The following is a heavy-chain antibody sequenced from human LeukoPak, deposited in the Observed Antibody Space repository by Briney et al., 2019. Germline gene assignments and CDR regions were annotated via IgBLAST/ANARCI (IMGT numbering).Heavy chain of an antibody. J-gene: IGHJ4*02. CDR3: ARARGGYDFDY. V-gene: IGHV3-48*01. CDR1: GFTFSSHS. CDR2: ISSSSSTI. Sequence: GGSLRLSCAASGFTFSSHSMNWVRQAPGKGLEWVSYISSSSSTIYYADSVKGRFTISRDNAKNSLYLQMNSLRAEDTAVYYCARARGGYDFDYWGQGTLVTVSS. D-gene: IGHD5-12*01.